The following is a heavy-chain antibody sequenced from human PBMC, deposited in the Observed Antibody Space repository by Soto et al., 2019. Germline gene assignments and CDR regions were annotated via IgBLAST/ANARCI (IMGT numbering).Heavy chain of an antibody. CDR2: VFYTGFT. D-gene: IGHD1-20*01. CDR1: GGSITGSYYY. J-gene: IGHJ4*02. Sequence: SETLSLTCAVSGGSITGSYYYWGWLRQSPGRGPEWIGSVFYTGFTSYNPSLESRVSVSVDTSKNQFSLKVSAVTAADTAVYYCASSQKGYNWNYFDHWGQGALVTVSS. V-gene: IGHV4-39*01. CDR3: ASSQKGYNWNYFDH.